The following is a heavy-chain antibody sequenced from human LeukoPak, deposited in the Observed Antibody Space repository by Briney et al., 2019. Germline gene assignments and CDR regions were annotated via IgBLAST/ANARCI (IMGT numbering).Heavy chain of an antibody. J-gene: IGHJ5*02. V-gene: IGHV4-34*01. CDR3: ARRGYSSSWIRNWFDP. CDR1: GGSFSGYC. D-gene: IGHD6-13*01. CDR2: INHSGST. Sequence: ASETLSLTCAVYGGSFSGYCWSWIRQPPGKGLEWIGEINHSGSTNYNPSLKSRVTISVDTSKNQFSLKLSSVTAADTAAYYCARRGYSSSWIRNWFDPWGQGTLVTVSS.